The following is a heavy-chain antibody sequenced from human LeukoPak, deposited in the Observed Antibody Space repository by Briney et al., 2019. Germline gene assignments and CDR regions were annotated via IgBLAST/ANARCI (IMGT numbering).Heavy chain of an antibody. V-gene: IGHV4-61*02. CDR1: GGSISSGSYY. J-gene: IGHJ4*02. CDR3: ARADGSGSYSMPYYFDY. CDR2: IYTSGNT. D-gene: IGHD3-10*01. Sequence: SETLSLTCTVSGGSISSGSYYWSWIRQPAGKGLEWIGRIYTSGNTNYNPSLQSRVTISVDTSKNQFSLKLSSVTAADTAVYYCARADGSGSYSMPYYFDYWGQGTLVTVPS.